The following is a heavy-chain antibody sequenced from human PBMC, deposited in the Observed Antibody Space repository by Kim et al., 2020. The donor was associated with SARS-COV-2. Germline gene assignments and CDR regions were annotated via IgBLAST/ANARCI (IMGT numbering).Heavy chain of an antibody. D-gene: IGHD2-15*01. CDR3: ARGLGYCSGGSCPNWFDP. V-gene: IGHV3-21*01. Sequence: AKGRFTISRDNATNPLYLQMNGLRAEDTAVYYCARGLGYCSGGSCPNWFDPWGQGTLVTVSS. J-gene: IGHJ5*02.